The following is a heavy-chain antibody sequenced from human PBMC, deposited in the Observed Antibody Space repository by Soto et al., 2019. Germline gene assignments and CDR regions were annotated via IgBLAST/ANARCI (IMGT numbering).Heavy chain of an antibody. Sequence: GGSLRLSCAASGFNVNTDYMNWVRQTPGKGLEWVSFIYNGESTHYADSVKGRFTISSDKSKNTLYLQMNSLRVEDTAVYYCARDGRGLGKLSLFEYWGQGTLVTVSS. CDR3: ARDGRGLGKLSLFEY. CDR2: IYNGEST. CDR1: GFNVNTDY. V-gene: IGHV3-53*01. J-gene: IGHJ4*02. D-gene: IGHD3-16*01.